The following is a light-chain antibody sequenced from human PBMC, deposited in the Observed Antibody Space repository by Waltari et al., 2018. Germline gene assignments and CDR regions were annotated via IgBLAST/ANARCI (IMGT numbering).Light chain of an antibody. CDR1: RSVSNTY. V-gene: IGKV3D-20*02. J-gene: IGKJ3*01. CDR2: GTS. Sequence: EIVLTQSPGTLSLSPGERATLPSRASRSVSNTYLAWYQQKPGQAPRLLIYGTSTRATGIPARFSGSGSGTDFTLTISSLEAEDFAVYYCQHRDHWPPDATFGPGTKVDI. CDR3: QHRDHWPPDAT.